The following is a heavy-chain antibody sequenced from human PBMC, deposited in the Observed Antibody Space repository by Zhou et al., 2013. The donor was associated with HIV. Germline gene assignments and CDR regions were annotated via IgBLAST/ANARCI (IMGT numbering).Heavy chain of an antibody. CDR2: IIPIFGTA. CDR3: ARDSSGWGVLDY. Sequence: QVQLEQSGAEVKKPGSSVRVSCRASGDRFGTYAMNWVRQAPGQGLEWMGGIIPIFGTANYAQKFQGRVTITTDESTSTAYMELSSLRSEDTAVYYCARDSSGWGVLDYWGQGTLVTVSS. J-gene: IGHJ4*02. CDR1: GDRFGTYA. V-gene: IGHV1-69*05. D-gene: IGHD6-19*01.